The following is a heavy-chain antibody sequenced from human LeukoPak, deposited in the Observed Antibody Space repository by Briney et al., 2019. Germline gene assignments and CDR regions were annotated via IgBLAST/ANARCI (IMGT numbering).Heavy chain of an antibody. V-gene: IGHV3-48*02. D-gene: IGHD3-10*01. CDR1: GFTFITYA. CDR2: ISSSSSTI. CDR3: VTGEDSGRPQAIDY. J-gene: IGHJ4*02. Sequence: PGGSLRLSCVASGFTFITYAMNWVRWAPGKGVGWEKYISSSSSTIYYADSVRGRFAISRDNARESMYLQMNSMRDEDTAVYYCVTGEDSGRPQAIDYWGQGTLVTVSS.